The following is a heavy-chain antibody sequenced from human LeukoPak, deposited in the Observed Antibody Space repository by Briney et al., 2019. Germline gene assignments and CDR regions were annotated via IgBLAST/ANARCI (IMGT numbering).Heavy chain of an antibody. D-gene: IGHD6-19*01. V-gene: IGHV1-2*02. CDR1: GYVFINYY. CDR2: INPNSGGT. Sequence: ASVKISCKTSGYVFINYYIHWVRLAPGQGLEWMGWINPNSGGTNYAQKFQGRVTMTRDTSISTAYMELSRLRSDDTAVYYCARESSGWYGLHLDYYYYMDVWGKGTTVTVSS. J-gene: IGHJ6*03. CDR3: ARESSGWYGLHLDYYYYMDV.